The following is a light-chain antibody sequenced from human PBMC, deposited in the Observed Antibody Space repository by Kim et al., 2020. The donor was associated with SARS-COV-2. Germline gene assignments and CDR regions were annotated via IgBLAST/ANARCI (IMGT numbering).Light chain of an antibody. CDR3: QQLNSYPRT. CDR1: QGISTF. V-gene: IGKV1-9*01. CDR2: AAS. Sequence: IQLTQSPSSLSASVGDRVTITCRASQGISTFLAWYQQKPGKAPQLLIYAASTLQSGVPSRFSGSGSGTDFTLTINSLQPEDFATYYCQQLNSYPRTFGQGTKLEI. J-gene: IGKJ2*01.